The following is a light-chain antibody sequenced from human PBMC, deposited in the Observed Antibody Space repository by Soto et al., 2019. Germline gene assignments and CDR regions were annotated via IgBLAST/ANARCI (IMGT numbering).Light chain of an antibody. CDR3: QQYIAYPLT. J-gene: IGKJ4*01. V-gene: IGKV1-5*03. CDR2: KAS. Sequence: DIQMTQSPSTLSASVGDRVTITCRASQSISTWLAWYQQKPGKAPKLLIYKASSLEGGVPSRFGGSGSGTLFNITISSLHPDDFATYYCQQYIAYPLTFGGGTKVDSK. CDR1: QSISTW.